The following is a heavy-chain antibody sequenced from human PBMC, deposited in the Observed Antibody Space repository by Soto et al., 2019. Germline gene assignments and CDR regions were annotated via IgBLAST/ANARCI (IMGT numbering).Heavy chain of an antibody. D-gene: IGHD1-26*01. CDR1: GFTFSSYW. Sequence: EVPLVESGGGLVQPGGSLRLSCAASGFTFSSYWMHWVRQAPGKGLVWVSRINSDGSTTSYADSVKGRFTISRDNAKNTLYLQMNSLRAQDTAVYYCARGGWELPRTTDYWGQGTLVTVSS. V-gene: IGHV3-74*01. CDR3: ARGGWELPRTTDY. J-gene: IGHJ4*02. CDR2: INSDGSTT.